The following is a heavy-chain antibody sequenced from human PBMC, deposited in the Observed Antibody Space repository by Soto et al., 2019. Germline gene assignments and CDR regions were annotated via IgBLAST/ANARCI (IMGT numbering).Heavy chain of an antibody. Sequence: EVQLVVSGGGLIQPGGSLRLSCAASGFIVSSTYMSWVRQAPGKGMEWVSGISSGDDTYYADSMKGRFTFSRDNSKNEVYLQMDNLSAEDTAVYYCARNSSPGGMDVWGQGTTVTVSS. CDR1: GFIVSSTY. V-gene: IGHV3-53*01. CDR3: ARNSSPGGMDV. CDR2: ISSGDDT. J-gene: IGHJ6*02. D-gene: IGHD6-13*01.